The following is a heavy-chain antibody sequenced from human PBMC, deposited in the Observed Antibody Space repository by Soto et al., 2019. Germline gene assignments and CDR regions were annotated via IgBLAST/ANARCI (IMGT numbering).Heavy chain of an antibody. CDR2: IYWDDDK. CDR1: GFSLSTSGVG. CDR3: AHSPPYSSRPYYFDY. D-gene: IGHD6-13*01. J-gene: IGHJ4*02. V-gene: IGHV2-5*02. Sequence: QITLKESGPPLVKPTQTLTLTCTFSGFSLSTSGVGVGWIRQPPGKALEWLALIYWDDDKRYSPSLKSRLTITQDTSKTQVVLTMTNMDPVDTATYYGAHSPPYSSRPYYFDYWGQGTLVTVSS.